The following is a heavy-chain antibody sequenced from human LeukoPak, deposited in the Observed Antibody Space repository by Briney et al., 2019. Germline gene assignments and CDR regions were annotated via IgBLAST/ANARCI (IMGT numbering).Heavy chain of an antibody. D-gene: IGHD1-26*01. V-gene: IGHV4-34*01. CDR1: GASFSDSY. J-gene: IGHJ6*03. Sequence: SETLSLTCAVYGASFSDSYWSWIRQSPEKGLEWIGEINNSGSTSYNPSLNSRVIMSVDRSKNQFSLRLTSVTAADTAVYYCARDQGVGAMRGYYYYYYMDVWGKGTTVTVSS. CDR3: ARDQGVGAMRGYYYYYYMDV. CDR2: INNSGST.